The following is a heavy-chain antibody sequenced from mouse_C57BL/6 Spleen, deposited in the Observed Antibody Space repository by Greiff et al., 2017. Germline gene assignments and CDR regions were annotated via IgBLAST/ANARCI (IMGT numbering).Heavy chain of an antibody. CDR3: ARSHDSNDGDGFDY. Sequence: QVQLQQPGAELVKPGASVKLSCKASGYTFTSYWMQWVKQRPGQGLEWIGEIDPSDSYTNYNQKFKGKATLTVDTSSSTAYMQLSSLTSEDSAVYYCARSHDSNDGDGFDYWGQGTTLTVSS. V-gene: IGHV1-50*01. CDR1: GYTFTSYW. J-gene: IGHJ2*01. D-gene: IGHD2-12*01. CDR2: IDPSDSYT.